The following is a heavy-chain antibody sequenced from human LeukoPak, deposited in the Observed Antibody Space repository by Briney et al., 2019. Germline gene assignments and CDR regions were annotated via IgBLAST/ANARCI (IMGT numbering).Heavy chain of an antibody. CDR1: GFTFSSYA. J-gene: IGHJ6*03. V-gene: IGHV3-30*04. D-gene: IGHD1-26*01. Sequence: GGSLRLSCAASGFTFSSYAMHWVRQAPGKGLEWVAVISYDGRNKYYADSVKGRFIISRDNSKNTLYLQMNSLRAEDTAVYYCARVGEKWELLGDYYYYMDVWGKGTTVTVSS. CDR2: ISYDGRNK. CDR3: ARVGEKWELLGDYYYYMDV.